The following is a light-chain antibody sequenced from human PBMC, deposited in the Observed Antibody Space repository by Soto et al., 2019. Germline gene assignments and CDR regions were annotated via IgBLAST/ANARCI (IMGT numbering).Light chain of an antibody. CDR1: QSVNSY. CDR3: QQRSNLYT. J-gene: IGKJ2*01. Sequence: EIVLTQSPATLSLSPGERATLSCRASQSVNSYLAWYQQKPGQAPRLLIYDASNRATGIPARFSGSGSGTDFTLTISRLAPEDFAVYYWQQRSNLYTFGQGTKLEIK. V-gene: IGKV3-11*01. CDR2: DAS.